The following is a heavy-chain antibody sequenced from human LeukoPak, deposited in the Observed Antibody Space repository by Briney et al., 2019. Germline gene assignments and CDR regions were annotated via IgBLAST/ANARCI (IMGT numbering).Heavy chain of an antibody. D-gene: IGHD6-13*01. CDR2: ISGSGGST. J-gene: IGHJ6*02. Sequence: GGSLRLSCAASGFTFSSYAMSWVRQAPGKGLEWVSAISGSGGSTYYADSVKGRFTISRDNSKNTLYLQMNSPRAEDTAVYYCAKDSGYSSSWYSYYYYYYGMDVWGQGTTVTVSS. CDR1: GFTFSSYA. V-gene: IGHV3-23*01. CDR3: AKDSGYSSSWYSYYYYYYGMDV.